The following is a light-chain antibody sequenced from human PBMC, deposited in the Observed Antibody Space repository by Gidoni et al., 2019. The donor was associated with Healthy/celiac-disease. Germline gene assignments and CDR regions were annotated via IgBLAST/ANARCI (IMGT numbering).Light chain of an antibody. CDR3: QQYYSTQIT. J-gene: IGKJ5*01. CDR2: WAS. CDR1: QSVLYSSNNTNY. V-gene: IGKV4-1*01. Sequence: DIVMTQSPDSPAVSLGERATINCKSSQSVLYSSNNTNYLAWYQKKPGQPTKLLIYWASTREAGVPNRFSGGGSGTDFTLTISSLQAEDVAVYYCQQYYSTQITFGQGTRLEIK.